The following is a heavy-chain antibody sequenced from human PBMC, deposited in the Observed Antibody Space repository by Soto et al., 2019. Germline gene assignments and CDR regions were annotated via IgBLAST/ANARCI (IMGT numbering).Heavy chain of an antibody. CDR3: VIAAAGTGPFDY. CDR2: IIPIFGTA. V-gene: IGHV1-69*13. D-gene: IGHD6-13*01. Sequence: SVKVSCKASGGTFSSYAISWVRQAPGQGLEWMGGIIPIFGTANYAQKFQGRVTITADESTSTAYMELSSLRSEDTAVYYCVIAAAGTGPFDYWGQGTLVTVSS. CDR1: GGTFSSYA. J-gene: IGHJ4*02.